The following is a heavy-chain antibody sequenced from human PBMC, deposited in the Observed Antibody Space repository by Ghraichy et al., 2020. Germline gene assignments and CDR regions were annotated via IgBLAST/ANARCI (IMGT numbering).Heavy chain of an antibody. CDR3: ARSIQRAGYYYYGMDV. CDR2: TYYSGST. Sequence: SETLSLTCTVSGGSISSYYWSWIRQPPGKGLEWIGYTYYSGSTNYNPSLKSRVTISVDTSKNQFSLKLSSVTAADTAVDYCARSIQRAGYYYYGMDVWGQGTTVTVSS. J-gene: IGHJ6*02. V-gene: IGHV4-59*01. D-gene: IGHD5-18*01. CDR1: GGSISSYY.